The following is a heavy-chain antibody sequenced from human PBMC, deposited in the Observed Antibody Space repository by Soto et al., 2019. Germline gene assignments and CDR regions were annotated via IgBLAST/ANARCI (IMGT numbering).Heavy chain of an antibody. Sequence: GGSLRLSCAASGFTFSSYWMHWVRQAPGKGLVWASRINSDGSSTSYADSVKGRFTISRDNAKNTLYLQMNSLRAEDTAVYYCARSSYSSSLPWGYYYYGMDVWGQGTTVTVSS. V-gene: IGHV3-74*01. J-gene: IGHJ6*02. CDR1: GFTFSSYW. CDR2: INSDGSST. D-gene: IGHD6-13*01. CDR3: ARSSYSSSLPWGYYYYGMDV.